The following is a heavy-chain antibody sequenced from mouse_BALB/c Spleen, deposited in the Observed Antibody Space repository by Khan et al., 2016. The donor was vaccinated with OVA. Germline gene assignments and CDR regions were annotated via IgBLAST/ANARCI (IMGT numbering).Heavy chain of an antibody. CDR3: ARGGAAYYRNDGGAMDY. J-gene: IGHJ4*01. Sequence: QIQLVQSGPELKKPGETVRISCKASGYTFTNAGMQWVQKMPGKGLKWIVWINTHSGVPKYAEDFKGRFAFSLETSASTVYLQITNLKNEDTATYFWARGGAAYYRNDGGAMDYWGQGTSVTVSS. CDR1: GYTFTNAG. D-gene: IGHD2-14*01. V-gene: IGHV9-4*02. CDR2: INTHSGVP.